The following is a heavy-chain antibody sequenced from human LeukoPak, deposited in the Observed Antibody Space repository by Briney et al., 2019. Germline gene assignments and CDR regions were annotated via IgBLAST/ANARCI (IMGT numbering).Heavy chain of an antibody. CDR3: AGGSSSWQPTTSYFDY. CDR1: GGSFSGYY. J-gene: IGHJ4*02. V-gene: IGHV4-34*01. D-gene: IGHD6-13*01. Sequence: SETLSLTCAVYGGSFSGYYWSWIRQPPGKGLEWIGEINHSGSTNYNPSLKSRVTISVDTSKNQFSLKLSSVTAADTAVYYCAGGSSSWQPTTSYFDYWGQGTLVTVSS. CDR2: INHSGST.